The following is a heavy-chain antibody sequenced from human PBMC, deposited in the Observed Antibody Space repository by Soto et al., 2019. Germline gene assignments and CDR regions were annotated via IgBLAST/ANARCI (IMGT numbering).Heavy chain of an antibody. CDR3: AREAAIPGGYYGMVV. CDR1: GGSVSSGSYY. J-gene: IGHJ6*02. Sequence: QVQLQESGPGLVKPSETLSLTCTVSGGSVSSGSYYWSWIRQPPGKGLEWIGYIYYSGSTNYNPPLKSRVTISVDTSKNQFSLKLSSVTAADTAVYYCAREAAIPGGYYGMVVWGQGTTVTVSS. D-gene: IGHD2-2*01. V-gene: IGHV4-61*01. CDR2: IYYSGST.